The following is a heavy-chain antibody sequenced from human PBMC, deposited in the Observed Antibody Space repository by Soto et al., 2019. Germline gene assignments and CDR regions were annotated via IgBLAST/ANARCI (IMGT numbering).Heavy chain of an antibody. V-gene: IGHV3-23*01. CDR2: ISHTANTI. J-gene: IGHJ4*02. CDR1: GFTFSNYA. Sequence: EVQLLESGGGLVQPGGSLRLSCAASGFTFSNYAMSWVRQAPGKGLEWVSSISHTANTIYYAHSVKGRCTINRDNSKATLYLQLNSQRAEDTALYYCVKNQGSAWYVEYWGQGTLVTVSS. CDR3: VKNQGSAWYVEY. D-gene: IGHD6-19*01.